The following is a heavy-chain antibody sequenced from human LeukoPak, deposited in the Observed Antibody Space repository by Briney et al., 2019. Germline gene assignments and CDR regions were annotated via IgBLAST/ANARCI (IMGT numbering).Heavy chain of an antibody. J-gene: IGHJ4*02. Sequence: SETLSLTCSVSGVSISSSSYFWAWIRQPPGKGLEWIGSIYYSGSTHYNASLKSRVTISVDTSRNQLSLKLSSLTAADTAVYYCARNEEQQLDYWGQGALVTVSS. CDR2: IYYSGST. V-gene: IGHV4-39*07. CDR3: ARNEEQQLDY. CDR1: GVSISSSSYF. D-gene: IGHD6-13*01.